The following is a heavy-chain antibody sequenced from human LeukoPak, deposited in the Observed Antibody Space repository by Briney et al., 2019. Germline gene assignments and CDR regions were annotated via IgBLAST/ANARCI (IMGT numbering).Heavy chain of an antibody. V-gene: IGHV3-9*01. CDR3: AREAHDYGDYVYHYYYMDV. J-gene: IGHJ6*03. CDR2: ISWNSGSI. D-gene: IGHD4-17*01. CDR1: GFTFDDYA. Sequence: GGSLRLSCAASGFTFDDYAMHWVRQAPGKGLEWVSGISWNSGSIGYADSVKGRFTISRDNSKNTLYLQMNSLRAEDTAVYYCAREAHDYGDYVYHYYYMDVWGKGTTVTVSS.